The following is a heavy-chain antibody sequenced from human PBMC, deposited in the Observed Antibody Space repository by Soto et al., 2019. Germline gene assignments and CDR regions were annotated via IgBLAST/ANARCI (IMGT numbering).Heavy chain of an antibody. CDR1: GYTFTSYG. CDR2: ISAYNGNT. V-gene: IGHV1-18*04. D-gene: IGHD3-3*01. J-gene: IGHJ6*02. CDR3: ARVPGYDFWSGFGYYYGMDV. Sequence: QVQLVQSGAEVKKPGASVKVSCKASGYTFTSYGISWVRQAPGQGLEWMGWISAYNGNTNYAQKLQGRVTMTTDTSTSTAYMKLRSLRSDDTAVYYCARVPGYDFWSGFGYYYGMDVLGQGTTVTVSS.